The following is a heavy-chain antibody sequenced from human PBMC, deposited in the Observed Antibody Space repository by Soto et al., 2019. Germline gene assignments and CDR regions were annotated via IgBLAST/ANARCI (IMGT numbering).Heavy chain of an antibody. CDR2: MNPNSGNT. CDR1: GCTFTSYD. V-gene: IGHV1-8*01. J-gene: IGHJ4*02. D-gene: IGHD3-16*01. Sequence: QVQLVQSGAEVKKPGASVKVSCKASGCTFTSYDINWVRQATGQGLEWMGWMNPNSGNTGYAQKFQGRVTMTRNTSISTADMELSSLRSEDTAVYYCARAHPYVWGSRPLDYWGQGTLVTVSS. CDR3: ARAHPYVWGSRPLDY.